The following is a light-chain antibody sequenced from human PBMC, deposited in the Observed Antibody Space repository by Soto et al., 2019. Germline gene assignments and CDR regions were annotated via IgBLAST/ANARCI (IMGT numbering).Light chain of an antibody. J-gene: IGLJ2*01. CDR2: EVS. CDR3: SSFTSSTTVV. CDR1: SSDVGGYNR. Sequence: QSVLTQPPSVSGSPGQSVTISCTGTSSDVGGYNRVSWYQQPPGTAPKLMIYEVSNRPSGVPDRFSGSKSGNTASLTISGLQAEDEGDYYCSSFTSSTTVVFGGGTKVTVL. V-gene: IGLV2-18*02.